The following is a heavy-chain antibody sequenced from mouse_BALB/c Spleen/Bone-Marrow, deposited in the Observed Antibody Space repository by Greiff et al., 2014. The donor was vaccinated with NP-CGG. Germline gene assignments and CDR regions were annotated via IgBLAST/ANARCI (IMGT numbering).Heavy chain of an antibody. CDR3: ARGGNYGWFAY. Sequence: DVQLQESGAELVKPGASVKLSCTASGFNIKDTYMHWVKQRPEQGLEWIGRIDPANGDIIYDPKFQGKATITADTSSNTAYLQLSSLISEDTAVYYCARGGNYGWFAYWGQGTLVTVSA. CDR1: GFNIKDTY. CDR2: IDPANGDI. V-gene: IGHV14-3*02. J-gene: IGHJ3*01. D-gene: IGHD2-1*01.